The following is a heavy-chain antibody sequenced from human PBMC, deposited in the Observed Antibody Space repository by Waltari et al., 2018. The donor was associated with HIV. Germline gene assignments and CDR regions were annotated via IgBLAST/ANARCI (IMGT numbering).Heavy chain of an antibody. CDR2: IYHSGSA. Sequence: QVQLQESGPGLVKPSETLSLTCTVSGYSISSGYYWGWIRQPPGKGLEWIGSIYHSGSAYDKSSRKIRVTISVDTSKNQFSMKLSAATAADTAVYYCARDRYDSSGYLATYNNYYGVDVWGQGTTVTVSS. D-gene: IGHD3-22*01. V-gene: IGHV4-38-2*02. CDR1: GYSISSGYY. J-gene: IGHJ6*02. CDR3: ARDRYDSSGYLATYNNYYGVDV.